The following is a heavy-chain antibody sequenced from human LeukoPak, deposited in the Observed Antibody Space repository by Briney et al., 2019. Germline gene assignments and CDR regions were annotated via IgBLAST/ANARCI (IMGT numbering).Heavy chain of an antibody. CDR1: GYTFTGYY. Sequence: SVKVSCKASGYTFTGYYMHWVRQAPGQGLEWMGGIIPIFGTANYAQKFQGRVTITADESTSTAYMELSSLRSEDTAVYYCARLVVVDYYYYMDVWGKGTTVTISS. CDR2: IIPIFGTA. J-gene: IGHJ6*03. V-gene: IGHV1-69*13. CDR3: ARLVVVDYYYYMDV. D-gene: IGHD3-22*01.